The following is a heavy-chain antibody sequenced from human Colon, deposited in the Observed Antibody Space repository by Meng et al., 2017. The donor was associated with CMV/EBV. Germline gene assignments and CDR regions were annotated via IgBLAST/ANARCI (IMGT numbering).Heavy chain of an antibody. D-gene: IGHD3-16*02. J-gene: IGHJ4*02. V-gene: IGHV4-59*01. CDR3: VRGGDLASQLPHGFDY. Sequence: SETLSLTCTVSDDSIRSYYWTWVRQTPERGLQWIGYIYHSDTYDSGSTNYNPSLKTRVTMSLDTAKSQVSLSLASATAADTAVYYCVRGGDLASQLPHGFDYWGPGALVTVSS. CDR2: IYHSDTYDSGST. CDR1: DDSIRSYY.